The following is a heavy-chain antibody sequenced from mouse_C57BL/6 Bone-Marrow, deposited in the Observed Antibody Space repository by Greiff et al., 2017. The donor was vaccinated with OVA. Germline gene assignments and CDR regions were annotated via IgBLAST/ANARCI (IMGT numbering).Heavy chain of an antibody. CDR2: IYPRSGNT. V-gene: IGHV1-81*01. Sequence: QVQLQQSGAELARPGASVKLSCKASGYTFTSYGISWVKQRPGQGLEWIGEIYPRSGNTYYNEKFKGKATLTAEKSSSTAYMELRSLTSEDTAVYFCARSRLIEKFAYWGQGTLVTVSA. J-gene: IGHJ3*01. CDR3: ARSRLIEKFAY. CDR1: GYTFTSYG.